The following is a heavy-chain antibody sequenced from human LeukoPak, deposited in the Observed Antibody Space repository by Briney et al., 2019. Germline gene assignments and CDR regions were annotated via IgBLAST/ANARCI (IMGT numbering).Heavy chain of an antibody. D-gene: IGHD3-22*01. V-gene: IGHV4-31*03. CDR3: ARGAPPGRGYYDSSGFYFDP. CDR2: IYYSRST. J-gene: IGHJ5*02. CDR1: GGSISSGGYY. Sequence: SQTLSLTCTVSGGSISSGGYYWSWIRQHPGKGLEWIGYIYYSRSTYYNPSLKSRVTISVDTSKNQFSLKLSSVTAADTAVYYCARGAPPGRGYYDSSGFYFDPWGQGTLVSVSS.